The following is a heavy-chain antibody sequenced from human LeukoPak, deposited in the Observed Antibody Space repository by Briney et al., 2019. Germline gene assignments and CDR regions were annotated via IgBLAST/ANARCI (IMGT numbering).Heavy chain of an antibody. CDR1: GGSFSGYY. CDR2: INHSGRT. CDR3: ARDVVVVPAAIHYGMDV. Sequence: SETLSLTCAVYGGSFSGYYWSWIRQPPGKGLEWIGEINHSGRTYYNPSFKSRVTISVDTSKNQFSLNLSSVTAADTAVYYCARDVVVVPAAIHYGMDVWGQGTTVTVSS. J-gene: IGHJ6*02. D-gene: IGHD2-2*01. V-gene: IGHV4-34*01.